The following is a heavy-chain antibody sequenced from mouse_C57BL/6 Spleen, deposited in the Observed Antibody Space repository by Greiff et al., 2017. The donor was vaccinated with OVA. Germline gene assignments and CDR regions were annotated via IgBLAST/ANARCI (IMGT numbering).Heavy chain of an antibody. CDR1: GFTFSSYA. V-gene: IGHV5-4*01. CDR2: ISDGGSYT. J-gene: IGHJ2*01. D-gene: IGHD1-1*01. CDR3: ARDQITTVLDD. Sequence: EVQRVESGGGLVKPGGSLKLSCAASGFTFSSYAMSWVRQTPEKRLEWVATISDGGSYTYYPDNVKGRFTISRDNAKNNLYLQMSHLKSEDTAMYYCARDQITTVLDDWGQGTTLTVSS.